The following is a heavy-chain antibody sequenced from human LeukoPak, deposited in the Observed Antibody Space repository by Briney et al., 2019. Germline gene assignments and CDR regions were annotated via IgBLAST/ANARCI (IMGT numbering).Heavy chain of an antibody. D-gene: IGHD3-22*01. CDR1: GFTVSSNY. Sequence: GGSLRLSCAASGFTVSSNYMSWVRQAPGKGLEWVSVIYSGGSTYYADSVKGRFTISRDNSKNTLYLQMNSLRAEDTAVYYCAKARWDYDSSGYYVFDYWGQGTLVTVSS. CDR3: AKARWDYDSSGYYVFDY. CDR2: IYSGGST. J-gene: IGHJ4*02. V-gene: IGHV3-53*01.